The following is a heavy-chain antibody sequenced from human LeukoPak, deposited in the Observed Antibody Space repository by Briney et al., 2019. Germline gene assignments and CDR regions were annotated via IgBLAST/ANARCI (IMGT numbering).Heavy chain of an antibody. CDR1: GITLSNYG. CDR3: AKRGVVIRVILVGFHKEANYFDS. Sequence: GGSLRLSCAVSGITLSNYGMSWVRQAPGKGLEWVAGISGSGGRTNYADSVKGRFTVSRDDPRNTLYLQMNSLRAEDTAVYFCAKRGVVIRVILVGFHKEANYFDSWGQGALVTVSS. J-gene: IGHJ4*02. V-gene: IGHV3-23*01. D-gene: IGHD3-22*01. CDR2: ISGSGGRT.